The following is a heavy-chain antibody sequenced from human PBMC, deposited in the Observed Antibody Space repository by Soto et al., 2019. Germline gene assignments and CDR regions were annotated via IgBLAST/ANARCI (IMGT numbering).Heavy chain of an antibody. CDR1: GGSISSRGYY. CDR2: IYYSGST. Sequence: QLQLQESGPGLVKPSETLSLTCTVSGGSISSRGYYWGWIRQPPGKVLEWIGTIYYSGSTYYNPYLKSRVTISVDTSKNQFSLKLSSVTAADTAVYYCATSNWFDPWGQGTLVTVSS. V-gene: IGHV4-39*01. J-gene: IGHJ5*02. CDR3: ATSNWFDP.